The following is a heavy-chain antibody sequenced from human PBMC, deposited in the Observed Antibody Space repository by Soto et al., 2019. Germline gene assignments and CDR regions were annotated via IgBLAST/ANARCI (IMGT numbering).Heavy chain of an antibody. J-gene: IGHJ5*01. Sequence: EVQLLESGGGLVQPGGSLRLSCAASGFNFRYYAMTWVRQAPGKGLEWVSSINDNGDSTHYADSVKGRFTISRDNSKNTLYLQMNSLTAEDTAVYFCAKASNSSPRFDSWLESWGQGTLVTVSS. V-gene: IGHV3-23*01. CDR1: GFNFRYYA. D-gene: IGHD6-13*01. CDR2: INDNGDST. CDR3: AKASNSSPRFDSWLES.